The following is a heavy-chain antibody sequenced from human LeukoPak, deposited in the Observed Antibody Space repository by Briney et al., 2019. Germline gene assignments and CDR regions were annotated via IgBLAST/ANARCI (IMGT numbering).Heavy chain of an antibody. V-gene: IGHV3-23*01. CDR2: ISGSGGST. D-gene: IGHD3-22*01. CDR1: GFTFSSYA. CDR3: AKDLFGRYDSSGYPIRRIDY. Sequence: PGGSLRLSCAAAGFTFSSYAMSWVRQAPGKGLEWVSAISGSGGSTYYADSVKGQFTISRDNSKNTLYLQMNSLRAEDTAVYYCAKDLFGRYDSSGYPIRRIDYWGQGTLVTVSS. J-gene: IGHJ4*02.